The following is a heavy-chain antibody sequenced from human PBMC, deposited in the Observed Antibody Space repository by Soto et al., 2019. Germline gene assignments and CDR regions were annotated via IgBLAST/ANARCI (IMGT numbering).Heavy chain of an antibody. Sequence: KCLWASVKDTCKASGYTFTGYAMHWVRQAPGQRLEWMGWINAGNGNTKYSQKFQGRVTITRDTSASTTYMELSSLRSEDMVVYTCFPDYHSSERGDSFDYWGQGTLVTVSS. CDR2: INAGNGNT. CDR1: GYTFTGYA. J-gene: IGHJ4*02. CDR3: FPDYHSSERGDSFDY. D-gene: IGHD3-22*01. V-gene: IGHV1-3*01.